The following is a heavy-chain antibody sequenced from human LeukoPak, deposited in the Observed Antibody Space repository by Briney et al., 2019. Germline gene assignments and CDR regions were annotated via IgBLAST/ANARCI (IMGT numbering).Heavy chain of an antibody. Sequence: SETLSLTCTVSGGSISSSSYYRGWIRQPPGKGLEWIGSIYYSGSTYYNPSLKSRVTISVDTSRNQFSLKLSSVTAADTAVYYCARGNYFDYWGQGTLVTVSS. CDR2: IYYSGST. CDR3: ARGNYFDY. V-gene: IGHV4-39*07. CDR1: GGSISSSSYY. J-gene: IGHJ4*02.